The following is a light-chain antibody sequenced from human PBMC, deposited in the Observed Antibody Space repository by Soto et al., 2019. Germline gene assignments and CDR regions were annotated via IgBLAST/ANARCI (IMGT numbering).Light chain of an antibody. CDR3: CSYAGTTSLV. J-gene: IGLJ2*01. V-gene: IGLV2-23*01. CDR2: EGN. CDR1: SSDVGSYNL. Sequence: QSALTQPASVSVSPGQSITISCTGTSSDVGSYNLVSWYQQHPGKAPKLMIYEGNKRPSGVSDRFSGSKSGNTASLTISGLQAEDEANYYCCSYAGTTSLVFGGGTKLTVL.